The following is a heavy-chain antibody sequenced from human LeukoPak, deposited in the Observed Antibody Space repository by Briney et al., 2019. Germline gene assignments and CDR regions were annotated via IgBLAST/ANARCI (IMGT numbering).Heavy chain of an antibody. D-gene: IGHD3/OR15-3a*01. V-gene: IGHV3-23*01. CDR3: ARFRNDFWTGYPSDAFDI. J-gene: IGHJ3*02. CDR1: GFTLTSCA. CDR2: ISGSGRGGIP. Sequence: GGSLRLSCAASGFTLTSCAMSWVRQAPGKGLEWVSSISGSGRGGIPSYADSVKGRSTISRDNSRNTLYLQLNSLRVEDTALYYCARFRNDFWTGYPSDAFDIWGQGTMVTVSS.